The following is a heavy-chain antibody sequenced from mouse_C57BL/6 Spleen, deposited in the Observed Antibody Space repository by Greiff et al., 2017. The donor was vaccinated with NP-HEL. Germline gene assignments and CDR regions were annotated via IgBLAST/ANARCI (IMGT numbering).Heavy chain of an antibody. V-gene: IGHV14-4*01. CDR2: IDPENGDT. J-gene: IGHJ2*01. CDR1: GFNIKDDY. CDR3: TTRSYEYYFDY. Sequence: VQLQQSGAELVRPGASVKLSCTASGFNIKDDYMHWVKQRPEQGLEWIGWIDPENGDTEYASKFQGKATITADTSSNTAYLQLSSLTSEDTAVYYCTTRSYEYYFDYWGQGTTLTVSS. D-gene: IGHD1-1*01.